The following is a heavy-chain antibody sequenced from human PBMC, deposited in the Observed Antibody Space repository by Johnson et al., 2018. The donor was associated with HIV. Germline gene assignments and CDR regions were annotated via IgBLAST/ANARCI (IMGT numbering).Heavy chain of an antibody. CDR1: GFTFSNYA. J-gene: IGHJ3*02. Sequence: VQLVESGGVVVQPGGSLGLSCAASGFTFSNYAMHWVRQAPGKGLEWVSLITGSGGSTFYADSVKGRFTISRDKSKDSLYLQMNRLRAEDTALYFWSNDIWVYCGGDWSRGSAFDIWGQGTMVTVSS. D-gene: IGHD2-21*01. CDR3: SNDIWVYCGGDWSRGSAFDI. V-gene: IGHV3-43D*03. CDR2: ITGSGGST.